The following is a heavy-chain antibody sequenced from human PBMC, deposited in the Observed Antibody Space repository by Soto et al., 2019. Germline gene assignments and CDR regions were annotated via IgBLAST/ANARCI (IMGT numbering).Heavy chain of an antibody. CDR3: DGGQYYFDY. CDR1: GFPFTSYG. CDR2: ISYDGSDK. D-gene: IGHD3-10*01. J-gene: IGHJ4*02. Sequence: QVQLVESGGGVVQPGRSLRLSCAASGFPFTSYGMHWVREGPDKGLEWVAIISYDGSDKYYADSGKGRFTISRDNSKNTLYLQMNSMSPEDTALYDCDGGQYYFDYRGQGTMVIISS. V-gene: IGHV3-30*03.